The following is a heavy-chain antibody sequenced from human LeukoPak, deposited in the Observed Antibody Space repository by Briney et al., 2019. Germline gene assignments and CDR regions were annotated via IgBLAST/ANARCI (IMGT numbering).Heavy chain of an antibody. CDR2: IYCSGNT. D-gene: IGHD2-2*03. CDR3: ARDGYLAVDY. CDR1: GGSISSSTYY. Sequence: SETLSLTCTVSGGSISSSTYYWGWIRQPPGKGLEWIGNIYCSGNTYYNPSLESRVTISVDTSKNQFSLKLSSVTAADTAVYYCARDGYLAVDYWGQGTLLTVSS. V-gene: IGHV4-39*07. J-gene: IGHJ4*02.